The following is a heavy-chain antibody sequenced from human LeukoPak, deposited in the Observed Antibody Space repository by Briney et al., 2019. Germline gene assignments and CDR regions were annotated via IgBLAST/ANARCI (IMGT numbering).Heavy chain of an antibody. D-gene: IGHD2-2*01. J-gene: IGHJ3*02. CDR2: IYYSGTT. CDR1: GDSISSYY. V-gene: IGHV4-59*01. CDR3: ARRRPAHDAFDI. Sequence: NPSETLSLTCTVSGDSISSYYWSWIRQPPGKGLEWIGYIYYSGTTNYIPSLKSRVTISVDTSKNQFSLKLSSVTAADTAVYYCARRRPAHDAFDIWGQGTLVTVSS.